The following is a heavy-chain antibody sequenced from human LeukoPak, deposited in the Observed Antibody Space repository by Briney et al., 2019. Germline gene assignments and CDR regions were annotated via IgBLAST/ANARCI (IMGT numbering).Heavy chain of an antibody. CDR1: GFTLSSYA. CDR3: ARSFYDILIGYYQYFDY. V-gene: IGHV3-23*01. CDR2: IRVSDAST. J-gene: IGHJ4*02. Sequence: KCGGSLRLSCAASGFTLSSYAMSWVRQAPGRGVEWVSAIRVSDASTSSADLVNAPFTISTDNSKNTLYLQMNSLRAEDTAVYYCARSFYDILIGYYQYFDYWGQGTLFTLSS. D-gene: IGHD3-9*01.